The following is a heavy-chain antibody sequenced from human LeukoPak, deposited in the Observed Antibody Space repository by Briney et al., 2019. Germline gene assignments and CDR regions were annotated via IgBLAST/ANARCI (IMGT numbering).Heavy chain of an antibody. D-gene: IGHD3-16*01. CDR1: GFTFSSSA. Sequence: GGSLRLSCAASGFTFSSSAMSWVRQAPGKGLEWVAAISGSGVSTYYADSVKGRFTISRDNSKNTLCLQMNSLRAEDKAVYYYARSHRGGYYFDYWGQGTLVTVSS. CDR3: ARSHRGGYYFDY. CDR2: ISGSGVST. V-gene: IGHV3-23*01. J-gene: IGHJ4*02.